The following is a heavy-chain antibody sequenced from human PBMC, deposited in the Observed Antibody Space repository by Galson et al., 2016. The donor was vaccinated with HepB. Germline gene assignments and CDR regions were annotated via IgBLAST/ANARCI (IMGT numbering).Heavy chain of an antibody. Sequence: LSLTCTVSGGSISSGYYYWSWIRQLPGKGLGWIGYISYSGSTDYNPSLQSRVTISADTSKNQLSLMLISVTAADTAVYFCARDHCTGGVCYSSPWYYGMDVWGQGTTVTV. CDR2: ISYSGST. J-gene: IGHJ6*02. CDR3: ARDHCTGGVCYSSPWYYGMDV. D-gene: IGHD2-8*02. V-gene: IGHV4-31*03. CDR1: GGSISSGYYY.